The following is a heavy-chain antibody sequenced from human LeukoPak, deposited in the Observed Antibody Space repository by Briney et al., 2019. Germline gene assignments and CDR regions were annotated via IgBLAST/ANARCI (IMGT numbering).Heavy chain of an antibody. Sequence: PGGSLRLSCAASRFTFSSYGMHWVRQAPGKGLEWVANIKHDGSEKYYVDSVKGRFTISRDNAKNSLYLQMNSLRAEDTAVYYCARDLSNTIFGVAPGYWGQGTLVTVSS. J-gene: IGHJ4*02. CDR3: ARDLSNTIFGVAPGY. CDR1: RFTFSSYG. D-gene: IGHD3-3*01. V-gene: IGHV3-7*01. CDR2: IKHDGSEK.